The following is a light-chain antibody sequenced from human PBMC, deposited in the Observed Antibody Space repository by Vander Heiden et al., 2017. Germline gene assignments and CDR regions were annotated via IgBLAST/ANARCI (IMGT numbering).Light chain of an antibody. Sequence: DSHMTQSPSSLSASVGDRLPINCQARVDIIHCLNWYQQKPGKAPTLLLYDASNSETAVPSRFSGSGSSTDFTFTIISLLPEDVATYYCRQEYNLDLTFGGGTKLEIK. CDR3: RQEYNLDLT. J-gene: IGKJ4*01. V-gene: IGKV1-33*01. CDR1: VDIIHC. CDR2: DAS.